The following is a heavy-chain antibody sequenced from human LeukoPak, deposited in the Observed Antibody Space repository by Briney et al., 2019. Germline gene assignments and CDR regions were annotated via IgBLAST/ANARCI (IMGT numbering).Heavy chain of an antibody. J-gene: IGHJ4*02. CDR3: ARADRDYYDSSGYEY. V-gene: IGHV3-48*01. Sequence: GGSLRLSCAASGFTFSSYSMNWVRQAPGKGLEWVSYISSSSSTIYYADSVKGRFTISRDNAKNSLYLQMNSLRAEDTAVYYCARADRDYYDSSGYEYWGQGTLVTVSS. CDR2: ISSSSSTI. D-gene: IGHD3-22*01. CDR1: GFTFSSYS.